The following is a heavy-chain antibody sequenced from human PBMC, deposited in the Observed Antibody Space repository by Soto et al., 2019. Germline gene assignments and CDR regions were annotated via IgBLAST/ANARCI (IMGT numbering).Heavy chain of an antibody. J-gene: IGHJ3*02. CDR3: APRLRALIAAAGNDAFDI. V-gene: IGHV2-5*02. CDR2: IYWDDDK. D-gene: IGHD6-13*01. CDR1: GFSLSTSGVG. Sequence: QITLKESGPTLVKPTQTLTLTCTFSGFSLSTSGVGVGWIRQPPGKALEWLALIYWDDDKRYSPSLKSRLTITKDTSKNQVVLTMTNRDPVDTATYYGAPRLRALIAAAGNDAFDIWGQGTMVTVSS.